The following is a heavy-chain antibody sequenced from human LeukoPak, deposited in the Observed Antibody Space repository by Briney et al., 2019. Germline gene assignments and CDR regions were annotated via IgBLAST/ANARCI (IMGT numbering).Heavy chain of an antibody. CDR2: MNPNSGNT. CDR3: ARDYGDPRSAFDI. D-gene: IGHD4-17*01. CDR1: GYTFTSYD. V-gene: IGHV1-8*03. Sequence: ASVKVSCKASGYTFTSYDINWVRQATGQGLEWMGWMNPNSGNTGYAQKFQGRVTITRNTSISTAYMELSSLRSEDTAVYYCARDYGDPRSAFDIWGQGTMVTVSS. J-gene: IGHJ3*02.